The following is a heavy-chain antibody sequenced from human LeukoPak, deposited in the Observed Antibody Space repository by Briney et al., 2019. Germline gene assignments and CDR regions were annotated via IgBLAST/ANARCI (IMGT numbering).Heavy chain of an antibody. V-gene: IGHV3-23*01. CDR1: GFTFSSHD. D-gene: IGHD6-13*01. CDR2: ISGSGGNT. CDR3: AKACGSSWYVGDAFDI. J-gene: IGHJ3*02. Sequence: PGGSLRLSCAASGFTFSSHDMSWVRQAPGKGLEWVSVISGSGGNTYYADSVKGRFTISRDNSKNTVYLQMNSLRAEDTAVYYCAKACGSSWYVGDAFDIWGQGTMVTVSS.